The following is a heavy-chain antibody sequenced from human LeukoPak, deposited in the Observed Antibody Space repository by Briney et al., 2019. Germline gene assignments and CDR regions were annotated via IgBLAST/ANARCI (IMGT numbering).Heavy chain of an antibody. J-gene: IGHJ4*02. CDR1: GGSFSGYY. D-gene: IGHD6-6*01. Sequence: SETLSLTCAVYGGSFSGYYWSWIRQPPGKGLEWIGEINLSGSTNYNPSLKSRVTISVDTSKNQFSLKLSSVTAADTAVYYCARASIAARRRSSFDYWGQGTLVTVSS. V-gene: IGHV4-34*01. CDR2: INLSGST. CDR3: ARASIAARRRSSFDY.